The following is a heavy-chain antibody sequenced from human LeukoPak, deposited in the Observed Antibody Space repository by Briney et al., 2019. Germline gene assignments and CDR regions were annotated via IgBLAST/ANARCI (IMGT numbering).Heavy chain of an antibody. CDR1: GFTFSSYA. CDR3: AKAMGIYSSGWYYFDY. CDR2: ISGSGGST. Sequence: PGGSLRLSCAASGFTFSSYAMSWVRQVPGKGLEWVSAISGSGGSTYYADSVKGRFTISRDNSKNTLYLQMNSLRAEDTAVYYCAKAMGIYSSGWYYFDYWGQGTLVTVSS. D-gene: IGHD6-19*01. V-gene: IGHV3-23*01. J-gene: IGHJ4*02.